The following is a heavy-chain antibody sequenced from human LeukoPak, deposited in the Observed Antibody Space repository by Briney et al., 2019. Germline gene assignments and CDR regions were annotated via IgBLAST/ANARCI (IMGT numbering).Heavy chain of an antibody. CDR2: INPSGGST. CDR3: ARDRISENSSGYYYGDFDY. CDR1: GYTFTSYY. D-gene: IGHD3-22*01. J-gene: IGHJ4*02. V-gene: IGHV1-46*01. Sequence: ASVKVSCKASGYTFTSYYMRWVRQAPGQGLEWMGIINPSGGSTSYAQKFQGRVTMTRDTSTSTVCMELSSLRSEDTAVYYCARDRISENSSGYYYGDFDYWGQGTLVTVSS.